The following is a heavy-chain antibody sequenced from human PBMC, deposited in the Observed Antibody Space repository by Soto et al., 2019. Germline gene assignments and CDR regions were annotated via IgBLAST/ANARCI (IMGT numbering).Heavy chain of an antibody. D-gene: IGHD3-9*01. CDR2: ISYDGSNK. Sequence: QVQLVESGGGVVQPGRSLRLSCAASGFTFSSYGMHWVRQAPGKGLEWVAVISYDGSNKYYADSVKGRFTISRDNSTNTLYLQMNSLRAEDTAVYYCAKDRSYYDILTGYPEYWGQGTLVTVSS. CDR1: GFTFSSYG. J-gene: IGHJ4*02. V-gene: IGHV3-30*18. CDR3: AKDRSYYDILTGYPEY.